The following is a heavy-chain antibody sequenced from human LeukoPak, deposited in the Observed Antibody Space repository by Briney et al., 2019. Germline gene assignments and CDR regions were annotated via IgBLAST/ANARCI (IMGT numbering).Heavy chain of an antibody. D-gene: IGHD3-22*01. J-gene: IGHJ4*02. V-gene: IGHV3-30-3*01. CDR2: ISYDGTNK. CDR1: GFTFSGYA. CDR3: ARDPPTPRLNYDSSGYQGYFDC. Sequence: GGSLRLSCAASGFTFSGYAMHWVRQAPGKGLEWVALISYDGTNKYYADSVKGRFTISRDNSKNTLYLQMSSLRAEDTAVYYCARDPPTPRLNYDSSGYQGYFDCWGQGTLVTVSS.